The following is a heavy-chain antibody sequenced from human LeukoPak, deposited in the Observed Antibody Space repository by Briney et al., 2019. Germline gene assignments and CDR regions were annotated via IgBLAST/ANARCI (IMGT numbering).Heavy chain of an antibody. CDR3: VKDFGRIRGTPDS. V-gene: IGHV3-64D*06. CDR1: GFVFTIYT. D-gene: IGHD1-26*01. CDR2: ISGSGNGFSI. Sequence: PGGSLRLSCSASGFVFTIYTMYWVRQAPGKGPEYVSTISGSGNGFSIYCADSVTGRFTISRDDSKSILYLQMNGLRSEDTAVYYCVKDFGRIRGTPDSWGQGTLATVSS. J-gene: IGHJ4*02.